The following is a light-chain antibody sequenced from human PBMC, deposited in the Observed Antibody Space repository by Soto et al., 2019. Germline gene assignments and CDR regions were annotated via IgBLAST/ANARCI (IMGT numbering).Light chain of an antibody. Sequence: IVSPQSPATLSVSPGESATLSCRASQKINNNFAWYQQRPGQAPRLLIYAVSTRATGIPARFSGSGSGTEFTLTISSLRSEDFAVYYCQQYNNWPLTFGGGTKVDIK. CDR1: QKINNN. J-gene: IGKJ4*01. V-gene: IGKV3-15*01. CDR2: AVS. CDR3: QQYNNWPLT.